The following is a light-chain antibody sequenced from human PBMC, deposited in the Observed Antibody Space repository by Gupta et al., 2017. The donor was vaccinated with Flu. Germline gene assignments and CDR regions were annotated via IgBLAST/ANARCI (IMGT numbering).Light chain of an antibody. CDR2: DVS. J-gene: IGLJ1*01. CDR1: SNDVGRSDS. CDR3: SSYTSTSTFYV. V-gene: IGLV2-14*03. Sequence: QSALTHPASVSWSTGQSITISCSGTSNDVGRSDSVTWYQQSPGKAPKLLIYDVSSRHSGVSSCFSGSKSGNSASLTISGLQAEDETDYFCSSYTSTSTFYVFGTGTKVTVL.